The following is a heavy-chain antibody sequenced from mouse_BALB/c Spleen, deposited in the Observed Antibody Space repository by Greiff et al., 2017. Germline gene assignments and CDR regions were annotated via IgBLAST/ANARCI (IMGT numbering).Heavy chain of an antibody. CDR3: ARSGTATLFDY. D-gene: IGHD1-2*01. V-gene: IGHV3-2*02. CDR1: GYSITSDYA. Sequence: EVKLQESGPGLVKPSQSLSLTCTVTGYSITSDYAWNWIRQFPGNKLEWMGYISYSGSTSYNPSLKSRISITRDTSKNQFFLQLNSVTTEDTATYYCARSGTATLFDYWGQGTTLTVSS. CDR2: ISYSGST. J-gene: IGHJ2*01.